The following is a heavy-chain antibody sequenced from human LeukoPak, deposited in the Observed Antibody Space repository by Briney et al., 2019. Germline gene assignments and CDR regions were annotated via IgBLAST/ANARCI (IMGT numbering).Heavy chain of an antibody. Sequence: GGSLRLSCAASGFTFSSYSMNWVRRAPGKGLEWVSSISSSSSYIYYADSVKGRFTISRDNAKNSLYLQMNSLRAEDTAVYYCARGAAGYSGYDLVTYYFDYWGQGTLVTVSS. D-gene: IGHD5-12*01. CDR2: ISSSSSYI. CDR3: ARGAAGYSGYDLVTYYFDY. V-gene: IGHV3-21*01. CDR1: GFTFSSYS. J-gene: IGHJ4*02.